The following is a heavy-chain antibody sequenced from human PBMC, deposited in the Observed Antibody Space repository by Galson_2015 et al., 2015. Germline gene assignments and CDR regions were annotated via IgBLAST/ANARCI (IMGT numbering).Heavy chain of an antibody. CDR2: ILPFVGTA. Sequence: SVRVSCKASGCTFSSFVINWVRQAPGQGLEWMGGILPFVGTADYAAKFQGRVTITEDDSTSTAYMELSSLRSDDTAIYYCARDAPGVAVAGNWYFDLWGRGTLVTVS. CDR3: ARDAPGVAVAGNWYFDL. V-gene: IGHV1-69*13. CDR1: GCTFSSFV. J-gene: IGHJ2*01. D-gene: IGHD6-19*01.